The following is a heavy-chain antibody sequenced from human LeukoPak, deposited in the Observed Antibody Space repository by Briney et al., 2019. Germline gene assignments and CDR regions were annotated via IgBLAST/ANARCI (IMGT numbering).Heavy chain of an antibody. CDR2: INWNGGST. V-gene: IGHV3-20*04. Sequence: GGSPRLSCAASGFTFDDYGMSWVRQAPGKGLEWVSGINWNGGSTGYADSVKGRFTISRDNAKNSLYLQMNSLRAEDTALYYCAREPDGYSSSWYGSAFDIWGQGTMATVSS. D-gene: IGHD6-13*01. J-gene: IGHJ3*02. CDR3: AREPDGYSSSWYGSAFDI. CDR1: GFTFDDYG.